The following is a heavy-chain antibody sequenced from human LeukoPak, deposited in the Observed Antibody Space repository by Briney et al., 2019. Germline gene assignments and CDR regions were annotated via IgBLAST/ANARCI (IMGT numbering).Heavy chain of an antibody. CDR2: IRYDGSNK. V-gene: IGHV3-30*02. Sequence: PGGSLRLSCAASGFTFSSYGMHWVRQAPGKGLEWVAFIRYDGSNKYYADSVKGRFTISRDNSKNTLYLQMNSLRAEDTAVYYCAKDMPLPITMIVVPIGLAGGWGQGTLVTVSS. D-gene: IGHD3-22*01. CDR3: AKDMPLPITMIVVPIGLAGG. J-gene: IGHJ4*02. CDR1: GFTFSSYG.